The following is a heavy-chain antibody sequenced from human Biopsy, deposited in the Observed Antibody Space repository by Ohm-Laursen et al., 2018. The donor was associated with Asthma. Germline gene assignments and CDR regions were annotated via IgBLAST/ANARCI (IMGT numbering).Heavy chain of an antibody. Sequence: GTLSLTWTVSGASITSSAYYWGWIRQPPGKGMEWIGSMYHSGSPYYHPSLESRATISVDTSKNQLPLKMSSVTAADTAVYFCVRHQYSSSWSTFDYWGQGALVTVSS. CDR2: MYHSGSP. V-gene: IGHV4-39*01. CDR1: GASITSSAYY. J-gene: IGHJ4*02. CDR3: VRHQYSSSWSTFDY. D-gene: IGHD3-22*01.